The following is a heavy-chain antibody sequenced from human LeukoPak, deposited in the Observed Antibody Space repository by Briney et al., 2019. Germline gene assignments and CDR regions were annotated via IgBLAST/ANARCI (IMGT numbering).Heavy chain of an antibody. CDR1: NGSINTYY. D-gene: IGHD2-2*01. CDR2: IYYSGST. J-gene: IGHJ5*02. V-gene: IGHV4-59*01. Sequence: SETLSLTCTVSNGSINTYYWSWIRRPPGKGLEWIGYIYYSGSTNYNPSLKSRVTISVDTSKNQFSLKLSSVTAADTAVYYCGRGRYQLSPWGQGTLVAVSS. CDR3: GRGRYQLSP.